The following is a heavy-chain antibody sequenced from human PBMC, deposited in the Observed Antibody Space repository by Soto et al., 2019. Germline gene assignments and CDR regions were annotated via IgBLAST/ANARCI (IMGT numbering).Heavy chain of an antibody. V-gene: IGHV1-69*13. CDR3: ARSALGGYDILTGYRPRFDY. J-gene: IGHJ4*02. Sequence: ASVKVSCKASGGTFSSYAISWVRQAPGQGLEWMGGIIPIFGTANYAQKFQGRVTITADESTSTAYMELSSLRSEDTAVYYCARSALGGYDILTGYRPRFDYWGQGTLVTVSS. CDR2: IIPIFGTA. D-gene: IGHD3-9*01. CDR1: GGTFSSYA.